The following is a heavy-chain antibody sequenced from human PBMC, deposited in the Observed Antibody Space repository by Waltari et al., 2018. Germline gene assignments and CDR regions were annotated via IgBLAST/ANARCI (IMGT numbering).Heavy chain of an antibody. D-gene: IGHD3-3*01. CDR2: IKQDGSEK. J-gene: IGHJ4*02. Sequence: EVQLVESGGGLVQPGGSLRLSCAASGFTFSSYWMSWVRQAPGKGLAWVANIKQDGSEKYYVDSVKGRFTISRDNAKNALYLKRNSRRAEDTAVYYWARRLYDFGSGSHFDYWGQGTLVTVSS. CDR1: GFTFSSYW. CDR3: ARRLYDFGSGSHFDY. V-gene: IGHV3-7*01.